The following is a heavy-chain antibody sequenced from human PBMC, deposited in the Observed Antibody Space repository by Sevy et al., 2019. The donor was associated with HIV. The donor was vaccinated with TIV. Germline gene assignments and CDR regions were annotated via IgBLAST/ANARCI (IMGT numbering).Heavy chain of an antibody. J-gene: IGHJ4*02. D-gene: IGHD3-10*01. V-gene: IGHV3-43*01. CDR3: AQKGSEITSAGSYFDY. Sequence: GGSLRLSCAASGFTFDDYTMHWVRQAPGKGLEWVSLISWDGDDKYYGDSVKGRFTSSRDNSKNSLYLHMNSLRTEDTVLYFCAQKGSEITSAGSYFDYRGQGTLVTVSS. CDR1: GFTFDDYT. CDR2: ISWDGDDK.